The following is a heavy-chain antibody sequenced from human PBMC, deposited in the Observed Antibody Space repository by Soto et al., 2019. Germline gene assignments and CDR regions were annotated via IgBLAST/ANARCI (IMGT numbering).Heavy chain of an antibody. Sequence: GGSLRLSCAASGSTFSGSVLHWVRQAPGKGLEWVGRIRTKADNSATAYAASVRGRFTISTDDSKNTAYLQMNSLKTEDTAVYYCTRQQLALHYYYGMDVWGQGTTVTVSS. CDR3: TRQQLALHYYYGMDV. CDR1: GSTFSGSV. CDR2: IRTKADNSAT. V-gene: IGHV3-73*01. D-gene: IGHD1-1*01. J-gene: IGHJ6*02.